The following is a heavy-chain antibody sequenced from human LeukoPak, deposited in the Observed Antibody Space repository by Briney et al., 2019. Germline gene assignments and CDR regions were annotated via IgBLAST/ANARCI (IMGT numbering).Heavy chain of an antibody. D-gene: IGHD3-3*01. CDR3: ARDMDFWSGLTDAFDI. Sequence: ASVKVSCKASGYTFTSYYMHWVRQAPGQGLEWMGIINPSGGSTSYAQKFQGRVTMTRDTSTSTVYMELSSLRSEDTAVYYCARDMDFWSGLTDAFDIWGQGTMVTVSS. CDR2: INPSGGST. J-gene: IGHJ3*02. CDR1: GYTFTSYY. V-gene: IGHV1-46*01.